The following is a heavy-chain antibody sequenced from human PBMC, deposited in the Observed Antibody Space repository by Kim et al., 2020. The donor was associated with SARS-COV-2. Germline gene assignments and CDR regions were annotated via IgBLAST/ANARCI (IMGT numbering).Heavy chain of an antibody. J-gene: IGHJ3*02. CDR2: IKQDGSEK. CDR1: GFTFSSYW. CDR3: ATRLVRGVIILDDAFDI. D-gene: IGHD3-10*01. Sequence: GGSLRLSCAASGFTFSSYWMSWVRQAPGKGLEWVANIKQDGSEKYYVDSVKGRFTISRDNAKNSLYLQMNSLRAEDTAVYYCATRLVRGVIILDDAFDIWGQGTMVTVSS. V-gene: IGHV3-7*01.